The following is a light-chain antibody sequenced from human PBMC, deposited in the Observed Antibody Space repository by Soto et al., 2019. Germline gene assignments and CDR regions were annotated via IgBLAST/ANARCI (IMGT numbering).Light chain of an antibody. CDR1: QSISSNS. J-gene: IGKJ1*01. Sequence: EIVLTQSPGTLSLSPGERATLSCRASQSISSNSLAWYQQKPGQAPRLLIYGAFNRAAGIPARFSASGSGTDFTLTISRLEPEDFAVYYCQQYGSALWPFGQGTKVDIK. V-gene: IGKV3-20*01. CDR2: GAF. CDR3: QQYGSALWP.